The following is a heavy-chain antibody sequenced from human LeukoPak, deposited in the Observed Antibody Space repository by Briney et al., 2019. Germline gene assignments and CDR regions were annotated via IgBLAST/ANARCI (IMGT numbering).Heavy chain of an antibody. D-gene: IGHD5-18*01. V-gene: IGHV3-21*01. CDR3: ARDQDIRGYSYAHPFDY. CDR2: ISSSSSYI. Sequence: GRSLRLSCAASGFTFSSYSMNWVRQAPGKGLEWVSSISSSSSYIYYADSVKGRFTISRDNAKNSLYLQMNSLRAEDTAVYYCARDQDIRGYSYAHPFDYWGQGTLVTVSS. CDR1: GFTFSSYS. J-gene: IGHJ4*02.